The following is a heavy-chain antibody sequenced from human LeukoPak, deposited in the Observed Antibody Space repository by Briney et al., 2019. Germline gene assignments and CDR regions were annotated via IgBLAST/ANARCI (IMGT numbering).Heavy chain of an antibody. J-gene: IGHJ4*02. Sequence: PGGSLRLSCAASGFTFSSYGMHWVRQAPGKGLEWVAFIRYDGSNKYYADSVKGRFTISRDNSKNTLYLQMNSLRAEDTAVYYCAKPSKSFLFDYWGQGTLVTVSS. CDR3: AKPSKSFLFDY. CDR1: GFTFSSYG. CDR2: IRYDGSNK. V-gene: IGHV3-30*02. D-gene: IGHD1-26*01.